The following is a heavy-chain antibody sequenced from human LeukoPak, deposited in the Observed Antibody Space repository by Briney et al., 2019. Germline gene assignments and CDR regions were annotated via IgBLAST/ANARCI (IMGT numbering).Heavy chain of an antibody. CDR2: ITQSGTT. Sequence: SETLSLTCAVYGGSFSGNYWSWIRQPPGKGLEWIGEITQSGTTKYNPSLKSRVTMSVDTSKNQFSLKLRSMTAADTAVYYCARDSLVVSNAFDIWGQGTMVTVSS. V-gene: IGHV4-34*01. J-gene: IGHJ3*02. D-gene: IGHD3-22*01. CDR3: ARDSLVVSNAFDI. CDR1: GGSFSGNY.